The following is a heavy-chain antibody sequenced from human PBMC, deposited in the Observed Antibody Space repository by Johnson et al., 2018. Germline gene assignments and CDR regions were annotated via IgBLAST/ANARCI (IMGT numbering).Heavy chain of an antibody. CDR1: GFTFSSYS. CDR2: ISSSSSYI. V-gene: IGHV3-21*01. J-gene: IGHJ6*02. Sequence: VQLVESGGGLVKPGGSLRLSCAASGFTFSSYSMNWVRQAPGKGLEWVSSISSSSSYIYYADSVKGRFTISRDNAKNSLFLQMSSLRAEDTAGYYCARDMGSGWEPYYYYGMDVWGQGTTVTVSS. D-gene: IGHD6-19*01. CDR3: ARDMGSGWEPYYYYGMDV.